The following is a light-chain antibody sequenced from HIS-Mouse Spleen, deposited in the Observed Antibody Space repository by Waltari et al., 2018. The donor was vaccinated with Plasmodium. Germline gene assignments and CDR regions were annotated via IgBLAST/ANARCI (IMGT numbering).Light chain of an antibody. J-gene: IGLJ2*01. CDR1: SSDVGGYNY. V-gene: IGLV2-8*01. CDR3: SSYAGSNNLV. Sequence: QSALTQPPSASGSPGQSVTISCTGTSSDVGGYNYVSWYQQHPGKAPKLWIYEVSKRPSGVPDRFSCSKSGNTASLTVSGLQAEDEADYYCSSYAGSNNLVFGGGTKLTVL. CDR2: EVS.